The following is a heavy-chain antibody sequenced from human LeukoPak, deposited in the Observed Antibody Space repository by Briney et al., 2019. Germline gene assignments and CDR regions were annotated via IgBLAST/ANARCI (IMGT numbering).Heavy chain of an antibody. Sequence: HPGGSLRLSCAASEVTVSFNYMSWVRQVPGKGLEWVSVIYGGSGRTYYADSVKGRFTISRDNSKNTLYLQMNSLRTEDTAVYYCARDSYYDSTGGFDYWGQGTLVTVSS. D-gene: IGHD3-22*01. J-gene: IGHJ4*02. CDR1: EVTVSFNY. CDR2: IYGGSGRT. V-gene: IGHV3-66*01. CDR3: ARDSYYDSTGGFDY.